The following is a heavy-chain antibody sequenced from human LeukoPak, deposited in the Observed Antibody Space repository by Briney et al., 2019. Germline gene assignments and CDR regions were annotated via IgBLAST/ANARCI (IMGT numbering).Heavy chain of an antibody. J-gene: IGHJ5*02. CDR3: ARGVPYYYDSSGYP. Sequence: PSQTLSLTCTVSGGSISSGGYYWSWIRQHPGKGLEWIGYIYYSGSTYYNPSLKSRVIISVDTSKNQFSLKLSSVTAADTAVYYCARGVPYYYDSSGYPWGQGTLVTVSS. CDR1: GGSISSGGYY. D-gene: IGHD3-22*01. CDR2: IYYSGST. V-gene: IGHV4-31*03.